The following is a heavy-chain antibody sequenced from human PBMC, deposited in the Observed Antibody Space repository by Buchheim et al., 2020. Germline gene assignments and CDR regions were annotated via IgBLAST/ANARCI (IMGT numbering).Heavy chain of an antibody. V-gene: IGHV3-21*01. CDR2: ISSSSSYI. J-gene: IGHJ6*02. Sequence: EVQLVESGGGLVKPGGSLRLSCAASGFTFSSYSMNWVRQAPGKGLEWVSSISSSSSYIYYADSVKGRFTISRENAKNSLYMQMNSLRAEDTAVYYCARDGYGSGTYYYYGMDVWGQGTT. CDR3: ARDGYGSGTYYYYGMDV. CDR1: GFTFSSYS. D-gene: IGHD3-10*01.